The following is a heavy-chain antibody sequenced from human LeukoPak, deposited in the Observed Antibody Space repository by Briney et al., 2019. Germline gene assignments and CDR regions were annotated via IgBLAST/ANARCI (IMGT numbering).Heavy chain of an antibody. Sequence: ASVKVSCKASGGTFSSYAISWVRQAPGQGLEWMGGIIPIFGTANYAQKFQGRVTITTDESTSTAYMELSSLRSEDTAVYYCARDAYCGSTSCYSDYYMDVWGKGTTVTVSS. CDR1: GGTFSSYA. CDR3: ARDAYCGSTSCYSDYYMDV. V-gene: IGHV1-69*05. J-gene: IGHJ6*03. CDR2: IIPIFGTA. D-gene: IGHD2-2*01.